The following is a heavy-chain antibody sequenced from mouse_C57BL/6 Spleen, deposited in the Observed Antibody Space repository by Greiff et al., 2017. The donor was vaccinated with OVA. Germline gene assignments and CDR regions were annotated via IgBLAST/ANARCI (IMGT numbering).Heavy chain of an antibody. CDR3: TRGGWLLYYYAMDY. Sequence: EVKVEESGGGLVQPGGSMKLSCAASGFTFSDAWMDWVRQSPEKGLEWVAEIRNKANNHATYYAESVKGRFTISRDDSKSSVYLQMNSLRAEDTGIYYCTRGGWLLYYYAMDYWGQGTSVTVSS. J-gene: IGHJ4*01. CDR2: IRNKANNHAT. D-gene: IGHD2-3*01. CDR1: GFTFSDAW. V-gene: IGHV6-6*01.